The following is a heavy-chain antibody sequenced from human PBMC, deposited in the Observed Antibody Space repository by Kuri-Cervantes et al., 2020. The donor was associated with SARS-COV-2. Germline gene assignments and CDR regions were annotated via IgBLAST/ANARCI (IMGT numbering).Heavy chain of an antibody. CDR1: GFTFSNYA. J-gene: IGHJ4*02. Sequence: GESLKISCAASGFTFSNYAMHWVRLAPGKGLDWMALISYDGSNEYYAGSVRGRFTISRDNSKSMLYLQMNSLRAEDTAVYYCAKDVSTYYYDSWGQGTLVTVSS. V-gene: IGHV3-30-3*01. CDR3: AKDVSTYYYDS. CDR2: ISYDGSNE. D-gene: IGHD3-22*01.